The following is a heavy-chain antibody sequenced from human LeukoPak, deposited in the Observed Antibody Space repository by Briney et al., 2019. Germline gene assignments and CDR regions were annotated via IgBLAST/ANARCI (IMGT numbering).Heavy chain of an antibody. CDR3: ARDVRTTVPTFDYYYYYMDV. Sequence: SETLSLTCTVSGGSISSYYWSWIRQPPGKGLEWIWYIYYSGSTNYNPSLKSRATISVDTSKNQFSLKLSSVTAADTAVYYCARDVRTTVPTFDYYYYYMDVWGKGTTVTVSS. D-gene: IGHD4-17*01. CDR2: IYYSGST. V-gene: IGHV4-59*01. J-gene: IGHJ6*03. CDR1: GGSISSYY.